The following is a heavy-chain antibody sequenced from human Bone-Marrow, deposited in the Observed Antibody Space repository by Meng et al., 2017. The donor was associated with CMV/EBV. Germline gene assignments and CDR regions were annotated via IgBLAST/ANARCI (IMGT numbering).Heavy chain of an antibody. CDR1: GFTFSDNW. V-gene: IGHV3-7*01. CDR2: INQGAIET. Sequence: GESLKISCAASGFTFSDNWMSWVRQAPGKGLEWVASINQGAIETHYMDSVKGRFTISRDNAKNSLYLQMNSLRAEDTAIYHCARYRAHPAYWGQGKLVSVSS. J-gene: IGHJ4*02. D-gene: IGHD2-2*01. CDR3: ARYRAHPAY.